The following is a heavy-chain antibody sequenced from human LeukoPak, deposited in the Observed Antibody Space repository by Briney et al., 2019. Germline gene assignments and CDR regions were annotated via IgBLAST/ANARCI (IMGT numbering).Heavy chain of an antibody. D-gene: IGHD1-26*01. J-gene: IGHJ4*02. CDR1: GYTFTCYY. V-gene: IGHV1-2*02. CDR2: INTNSGGT. CDR3: ARDAEWELLGL. Sequence: GASVKVSCKASGYTFTCYYMHWVRHAPGQGLEWMGWINTNSGGTNYAQKFQGRVTMTRDTSISTAYMELSRLRSDDTAVYYCARDAEWELLGLWGQGTLVTVSS.